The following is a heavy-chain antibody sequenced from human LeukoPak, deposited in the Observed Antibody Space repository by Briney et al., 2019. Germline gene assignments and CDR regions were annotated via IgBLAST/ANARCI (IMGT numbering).Heavy chain of an antibody. CDR2: INPNSGGT. D-gene: IGHD3-3*01. Sequence: ASVNVSCKASGYTFTVYYMHWVRQAPGQGLEWMGWINPNSGGTNYAQKFQGRVTMTRDTSISTAYMELSRLRSDDTAVYYCARDIRVLRFLEWFPLGAFDIWGQGTMVTVSS. CDR1: GYTFTVYY. CDR3: ARDIRVLRFLEWFPLGAFDI. J-gene: IGHJ3*02. V-gene: IGHV1-2*02.